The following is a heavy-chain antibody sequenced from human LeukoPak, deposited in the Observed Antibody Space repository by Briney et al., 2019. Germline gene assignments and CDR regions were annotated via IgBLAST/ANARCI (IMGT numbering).Heavy chain of an antibody. Sequence: PSETLSHTCTVSGYSISRGYYWGWIRQPPGKGLEWIASIYHSGSTYYNPSLKSRVTISIDTSKNQFSLKLSSVTAADTAVYFCARGGRIRFPVTNWFDPWGQGTLVIVSS. V-gene: IGHV4-38-2*02. CDR3: ARGGRIRFPVTNWFDP. D-gene: IGHD3-3*01. J-gene: IGHJ5*02. CDR1: GYSISRGYY. CDR2: IYHSGST.